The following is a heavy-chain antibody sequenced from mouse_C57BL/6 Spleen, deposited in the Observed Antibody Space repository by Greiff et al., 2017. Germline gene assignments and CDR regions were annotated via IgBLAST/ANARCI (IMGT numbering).Heavy chain of an antibody. J-gene: IGHJ1*03. Sequence: VQLQQSGPELVKPGASVKISCKASGYTFTDYNMDWVKQSHGKSLEWIGDINPNNGGTIYNQKFKGKATVTVDKSSSTAYMELRSLTSEDTAVYYCARDCYVSSYWYFDVWGTGTTVTVSS. V-gene: IGHV1-18*01. D-gene: IGHD1-1*01. CDR2: INPNNGGT. CDR3: ARDCYVSSYWYFDV. CDR1: GYTFTDYN.